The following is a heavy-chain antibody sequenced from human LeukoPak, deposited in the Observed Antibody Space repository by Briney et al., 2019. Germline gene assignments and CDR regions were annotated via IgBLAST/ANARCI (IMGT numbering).Heavy chain of an antibody. D-gene: IGHD2-2*01. CDR1: RFTFSDYY. J-gene: IGHJ4*02. CDR2: ISSSSSYT. CDR3: ARPLGYCSNTTCSPLGY. Sequence: GGSLRLSCAASRFTFSDYYMTWIRQAPGKGLEWVSYISSSSSYTNYADSVKGRFTISRDNAKNSLYLQMNSLRAEDTAVYYCARPLGYCSNTTCSPLGYWGQRTLVTVSS. V-gene: IGHV3-11*06.